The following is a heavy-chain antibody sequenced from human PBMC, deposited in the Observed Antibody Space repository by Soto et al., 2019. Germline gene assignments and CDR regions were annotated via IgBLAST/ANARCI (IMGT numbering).Heavy chain of an antibody. V-gene: IGHV3-23*01. CDR2: IIGSGGGT. CDR3: AKVSPGRQGFDP. J-gene: IGHJ5*02. Sequence: EVQLLESGGGLVQPGGSLRLSGAASGFIFSDYAMSWVRQAPGKGLEWVSAIIGSGGGTYYADSVKGRFTISRDNSKNTLCLQMNSLRTEDTAIYYCAKVSPGRQGFDPWGQGALVTVSS. CDR1: GFIFSDYA.